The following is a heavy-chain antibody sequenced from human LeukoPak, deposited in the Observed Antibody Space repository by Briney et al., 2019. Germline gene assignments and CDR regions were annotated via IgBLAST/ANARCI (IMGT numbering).Heavy chain of an antibody. Sequence: SQTLSLTCAISGDSVSTNSATWTWLRPSPSSGLEWLGRTYYRSKWNNDYAVSMKSRITINPDTSKNQFSLQLNSVTPEDTAVYHCARLVGASWFDSWGQGTLVTVSS. CDR3: ARLVGASWFDS. J-gene: IGHJ5*01. CDR1: GDSVSTNSAT. V-gene: IGHV6-1*01. CDR2: TYYRSKWNN. D-gene: IGHD1-26*01.